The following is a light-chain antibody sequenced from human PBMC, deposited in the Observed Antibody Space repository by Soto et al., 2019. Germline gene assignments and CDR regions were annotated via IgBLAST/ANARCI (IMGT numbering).Light chain of an antibody. V-gene: IGKV1-5*01. CDR3: QQYNSFSLT. CDR2: DAS. J-gene: IGKJ4*01. Sequence: DIQMTQSPSTLSASVGDRVTITCRASQDINGWLAWYQQKPGKAPNLLIYDASSLESGVSSRFSGSGSGTEFSLTISSLQPDDSATYYWQQYNSFSLTFGGGTRVEI. CDR1: QDINGW.